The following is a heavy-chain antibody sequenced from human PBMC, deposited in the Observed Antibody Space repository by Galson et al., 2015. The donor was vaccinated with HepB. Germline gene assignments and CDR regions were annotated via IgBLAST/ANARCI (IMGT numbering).Heavy chain of an antibody. CDR1: GFTFSSYA. CDR3: AREGMAGTLDY. D-gene: IGHD6-19*01. J-gene: IGHJ4*02. Sequence: SLRLSCAASGFTFSSYAMHWVRQAPGEGLQWVAIIPYDESYKYYADSVKGRLTISRDNSKNTLYLQMSSLRAEDTAVYYCAREGMAGTLDYWGQGTLITVSS. V-gene: IGHV3-30-3*01. CDR2: IPYDESYK.